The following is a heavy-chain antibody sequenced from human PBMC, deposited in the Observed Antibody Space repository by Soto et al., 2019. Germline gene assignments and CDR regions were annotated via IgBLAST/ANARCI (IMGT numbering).Heavy chain of an antibody. CDR1: GYTFNTYA. Sequence: QVQLVQSGAEVKKPGASVKVSCKASGYTFNTYAIPWVRQAPGQGLEWMGWISGYNGNTNYAQTLQGRGTMTTDTSTSTAYLELRSLRSDDTVVYYCARTVEYDSIPYYYADFWGQGTLVTVSS. CDR3: ARTVEYDSIPYYYADF. J-gene: IGHJ4*01. D-gene: IGHD2-21*01. V-gene: IGHV1-18*01. CDR2: ISGYNGNT.